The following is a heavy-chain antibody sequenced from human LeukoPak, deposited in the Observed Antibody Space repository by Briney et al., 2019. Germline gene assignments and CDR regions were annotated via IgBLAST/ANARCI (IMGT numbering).Heavy chain of an antibody. J-gene: IGHJ4*02. V-gene: IGHV3-7*03. D-gene: IGHD2-21*01. CDR3: ARLGLPDC. CDR2: IKQDGSQK. CDR1: GFTFSSYW. Sequence: GGSLRLSCAASGFTFSSYWMSWVRQASGKGLDWVANIKQDGSQKYYVDSVKGRFTISRDNAKNSLYLQMNSLRVEDTAVYYCARLGLPDCWGQGTLVTVSS.